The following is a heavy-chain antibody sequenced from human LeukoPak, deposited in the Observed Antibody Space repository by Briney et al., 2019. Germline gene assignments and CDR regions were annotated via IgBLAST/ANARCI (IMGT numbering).Heavy chain of an antibody. D-gene: IGHD3-9*01. J-gene: IGHJ5*02. V-gene: IGHV1-69*13. CDR2: IIPIFGTA. Sequence: ASVKVSCKASGGTFSSYAISWVQQAPGQGLEWMGGIIPIFGTANYAQKFQGRVAITADESTSTAYMELSSLRSEDTAVYYCAREKAYDILTGGTYAFDPWGQGTLVTVSS. CDR3: AREKAYDILTGGTYAFDP. CDR1: GGTFSSYA.